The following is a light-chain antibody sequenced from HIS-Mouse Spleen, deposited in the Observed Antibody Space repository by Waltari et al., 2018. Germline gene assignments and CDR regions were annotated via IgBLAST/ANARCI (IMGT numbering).Light chain of an antibody. J-gene: IGLJ2*01. CDR2: DVS. V-gene: IGLV2-14*03. CDR1: SSDVGGYNY. Sequence: QSALTQPASVSGSPGQSITISCTGTSSDVGGYNYVSWYQQHPGKAPKLMIYDVSNRPSGGSNRFPGSKSGNTASLTISGLQAEDEADYYCSSYTSSSTEVFGGGTKLTVL. CDR3: SSYTSSSTEV.